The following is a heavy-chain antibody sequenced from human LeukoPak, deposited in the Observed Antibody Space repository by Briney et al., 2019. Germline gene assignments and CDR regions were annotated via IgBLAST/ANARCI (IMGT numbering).Heavy chain of an antibody. CDR1: GFTFSSYG. CDR2: ISSSSSYI. J-gene: IGHJ3*02. CDR3: ARPNLYSTSLDAFDI. V-gene: IGHV3-21*01. D-gene: IGHD2-8*01. Sequence: PGRSLRLSCAASGFTFSSYGMNWVRQAPGKGLEWVSSISSSSSYIYYADSVKGRFTISRDNAKNSLYLQVNSLRAEDTAVYYCARPNLYSTSLDAFDIWGQGTMVTVSS.